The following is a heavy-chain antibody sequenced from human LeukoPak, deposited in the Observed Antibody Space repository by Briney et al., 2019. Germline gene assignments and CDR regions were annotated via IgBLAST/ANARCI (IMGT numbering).Heavy chain of an antibody. CDR2: SHKSGGT. Sequence: SETLSLTCTVSGGSISNYYWTWIRQSPGKTLEWIGCSHKSGGTHYNPSLRSRVTISVDTSDNQFSLNLSSVTAADTAVYYCARVSWFPGTSYYYMDVWGKGTTVTVSS. CDR3: ARVSWFPGTSYYYMDV. J-gene: IGHJ6*03. D-gene: IGHD1-1*01. V-gene: IGHV4-59*01. CDR1: GGSISNYY.